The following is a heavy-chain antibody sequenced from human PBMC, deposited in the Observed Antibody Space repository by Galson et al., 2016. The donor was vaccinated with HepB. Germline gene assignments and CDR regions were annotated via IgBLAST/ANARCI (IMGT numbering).Heavy chain of an antibody. CDR2: IYPGDSET. V-gene: IGHV5-51*01. D-gene: IGHD2-21*02. CDR1: GYHFASYW. CDR3: ARYCGGDCHDAFDI. J-gene: IGHJ3*02. Sequence: QSGAEVKKPGESLKISCKGSGYHFASYWFGWVRQMPGKGLEWMGIIYPGDSETRYSPSFQGQATISVDKSISTAYLQWSSLKASDTAMYYCARYCGGDCHDAFDIWGQGTMVTVSS.